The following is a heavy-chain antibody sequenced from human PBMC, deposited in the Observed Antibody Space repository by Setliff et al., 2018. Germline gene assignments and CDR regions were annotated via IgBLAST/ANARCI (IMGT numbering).Heavy chain of an antibody. CDR3: ASLPYYDSSGYSLSYY. D-gene: IGHD3-22*01. CDR2: IYYSGST. CDR1: GGSISSYY. V-gene: IGHV4-59*08. Sequence: ETLSLTCTVSGGSISSYYWSWIRQPPGKGLEWIGYIYYSGSTNYNPSLKSRVTISVDTSKNQFSLKLSSVTAADTAVYYCASLPYYDSSGYSLSYYWGQGTLVTVSS. J-gene: IGHJ4*02.